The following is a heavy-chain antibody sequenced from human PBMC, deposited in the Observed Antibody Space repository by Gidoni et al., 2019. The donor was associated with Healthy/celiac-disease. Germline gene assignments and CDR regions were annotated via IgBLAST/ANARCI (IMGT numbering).Heavy chain of an antibody. D-gene: IGHD2-2*01. CDR2: ISYDGSNK. J-gene: IGHJ6*02. V-gene: IGHV3-30-3*01. Sequence: QVQLVESGGGVVQPGRSLRLSCAASGFTFSSYAMHWVRQAPGKGLEWVAVISYDGSNKYDADSVKGRFTISRDNSKNTLYLQMNSLRAEDTAVYYCARDQQNIVVVPAARNYYYGMDVWGQGTTVTVSS. CDR3: ARDQQNIVVVPAARNYYYGMDV. CDR1: GFTFSSYA.